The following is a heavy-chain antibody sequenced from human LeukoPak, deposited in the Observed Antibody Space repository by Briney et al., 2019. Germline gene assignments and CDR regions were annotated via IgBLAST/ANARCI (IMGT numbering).Heavy chain of an antibody. V-gene: IGHV4-59*01. J-gene: IGHJ6*03. Sequence: TSETLSLTCTVSGGSISSYYWSWIRQPPGKGLEWIGYIYYSGSTNYNPSLKSRVTISVDTSKNQFSLKLSSVTAADTAVYYCARSSDSIYYYYMDVWGKGTTVTVSS. D-gene: IGHD4-11*01. CDR3: ARSSDSIYYYYMDV. CDR2: IYYSGST. CDR1: GGSISSYY.